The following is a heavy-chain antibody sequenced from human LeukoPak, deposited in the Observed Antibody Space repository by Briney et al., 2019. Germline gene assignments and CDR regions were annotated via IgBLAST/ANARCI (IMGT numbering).Heavy chain of an antibody. D-gene: IGHD5-18*01. Sequence: PSETLSLTCAVYGGSFSGYYWSWIRQPPGKGLEWIGEINHSGSTNYNPSLKGRVTISVDTSKNQFSLKLSSVTAADTAVYYCADRRRYSYGLDYWGQGTLATVSS. J-gene: IGHJ4*02. V-gene: IGHV4-34*01. CDR3: ADRRRYSYGLDY. CDR1: GGSFSGYY. CDR2: INHSGST.